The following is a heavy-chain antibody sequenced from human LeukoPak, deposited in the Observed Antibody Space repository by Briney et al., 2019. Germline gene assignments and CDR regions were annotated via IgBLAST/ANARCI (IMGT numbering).Heavy chain of an antibody. Sequence: PSETLSLTCAVYGGSFSGYYWSWIRQPPEKGLEWIGEINHSGSTNYNPSLKSRVTISVDTSKNQFSLKLSSVTAADTAVYYCARQYSSSSVYYYYYMDVWGKGTTVTVSS. CDR2: INHSGST. D-gene: IGHD6-13*01. J-gene: IGHJ6*03. CDR3: ARQYSSSSVYYYYYMDV. CDR1: GGSFSGYY. V-gene: IGHV4-34*01.